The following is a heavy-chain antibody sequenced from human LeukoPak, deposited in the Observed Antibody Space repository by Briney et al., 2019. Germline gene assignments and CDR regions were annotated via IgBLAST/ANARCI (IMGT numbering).Heavy chain of an antibody. CDR3: ARGSGWTINYPIDY. CDR2: MNPNSGNT. Sequence: ASVKVSCKASGYTFTSYDINWVRQATGQGLEWMGWMNPNSGNTGYAQKFQGRVTMTRDTSTSTVYMELSSLRSEDTAVYYCARGSGWTINYPIDYWGQGTLVTVSS. J-gene: IGHJ4*02. CDR1: GYTFTSYD. D-gene: IGHD6-19*01. V-gene: IGHV1-8*01.